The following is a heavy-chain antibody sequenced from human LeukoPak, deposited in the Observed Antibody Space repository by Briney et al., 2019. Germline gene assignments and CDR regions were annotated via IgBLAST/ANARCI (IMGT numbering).Heavy chain of an antibody. D-gene: IGHD3-16*02. J-gene: IGHJ4*02. CDR2: INPNSGGT. V-gene: IGHV1-2*02. Sequence: ASVKVSCKASGYTFTGYYMHWVRQAPGQGLEWMGWINPNSGGTNYAQKFQGRVTMTRDTSISTAYMELSRLRSDDTAVYYCARETPITFGGVIAQSDYWGQGTLVTVSS. CDR3: ARETPITFGGVIAQSDY. CDR1: GYTFTGYY.